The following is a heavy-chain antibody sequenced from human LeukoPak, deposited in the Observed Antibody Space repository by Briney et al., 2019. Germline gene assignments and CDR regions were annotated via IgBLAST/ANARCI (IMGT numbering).Heavy chain of an antibody. D-gene: IGHD3-10*01. J-gene: IGHJ5*02. CDR2: IYYSGST. CDR3: ARGGYYGSGNDFRFDP. V-gene: IGHV4-59*11. Sequence: SETLSLTCTVSGGSISSHYWSWIRQPPGKGLEWFGYIYYSGSTNYKPSLKSRVTISVDTSKNQFSLKLSSVTAADTAVYYCARGGYYGSGNDFRFDPWGQGTLVTVSS. CDR1: GGSISSHY.